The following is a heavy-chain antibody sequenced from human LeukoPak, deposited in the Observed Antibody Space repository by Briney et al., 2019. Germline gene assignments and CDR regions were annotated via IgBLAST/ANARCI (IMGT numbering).Heavy chain of an antibody. J-gene: IGHJ6*03. CDR2: IYPGDSST. CDR1: GYSFTSYW. D-gene: IGHD2-2*01. Sequence: GESLKISCKGSGYSFTSYWIGWLRLMPGKGLEWMGIIYPGDSSTRYSPSFQGQVTISADKSTRTAYLQWSSLKASDTAMYYCARHIVEVPGANIPKQYYNYYYYMDVWGKGTTVTVTS. V-gene: IGHV5-51*01. CDR3: ARHIVEVPGANIPKQYYNYYYYMDV.